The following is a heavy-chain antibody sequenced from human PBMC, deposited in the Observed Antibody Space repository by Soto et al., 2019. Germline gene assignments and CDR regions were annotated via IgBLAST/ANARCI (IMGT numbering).Heavy chain of an antibody. V-gene: IGHV3-30-3*01. D-gene: IGHD6-13*01. J-gene: IGHJ6*02. CDR2: ISYDGSNK. CDR1: GFTFSSYA. Sequence: GGSLRLSCAASGFTFSSYAMHWVRQAPGKGLEWVAVISYDGSNKYYADSVKGRFTISRDNSKNTLYLQMNSLRAEDTAEYYCARDRGQQQLVWRYYYGMDVWGQGTTVTVSS. CDR3: ARDRGQQQLVWRYYYGMDV.